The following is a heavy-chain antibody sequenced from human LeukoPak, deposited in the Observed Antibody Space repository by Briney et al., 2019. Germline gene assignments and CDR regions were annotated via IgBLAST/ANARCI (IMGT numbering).Heavy chain of an antibody. V-gene: IGHV3-23*01. D-gene: IGHD6-6*01. J-gene: IGHJ4*02. CDR2: VSDTGRDT. Sequence: PGGSLRLSRLASGFTFSSYGMSWVRQAPGKGLEWVSAVSDTGRDTYYADSVKGRFTISKDNSKNTLFLQMNSLRAEDTAVYYCAKRVPYSSSSVYFDSWGQGTLVTVSS. CDR1: GFTFSSYG. CDR3: AKRVPYSSSSVYFDS.